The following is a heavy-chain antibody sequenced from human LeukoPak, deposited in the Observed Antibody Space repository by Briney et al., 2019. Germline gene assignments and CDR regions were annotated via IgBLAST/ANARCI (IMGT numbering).Heavy chain of an antibody. D-gene: IGHD3-16*01. V-gene: IGHV3-74*03. CDR3: ARRFYEYNVYDRHFDS. CDR2: ISDDGSIT. J-gene: IGHJ4*02. Sequence: GGSLRLSCADSGFTFSRDWMHWVRQAPGKGPEWISRISDDGSITTYADSVQGRFTISRDNAKSTVFLQMNSLRVEDTAVYFCARRFYEYNVYDRHFDSWGQGILVTVSS. CDR1: GFTFSRDW.